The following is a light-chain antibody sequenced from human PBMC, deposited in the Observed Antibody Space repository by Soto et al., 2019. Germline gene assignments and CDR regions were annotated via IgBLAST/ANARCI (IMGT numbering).Light chain of an antibody. CDR2: DVH. V-gene: IGKV1-33*01. J-gene: IGKJ4*01. Sequence: DIQMTQSPSSLSASVGDRVTITCQVSQDISNYLNWYQQKPGKAPKLLIYDVHNLEAGVPSRFSGSGSGTNFTFTISSLQPEDIATYYCQQYNNLLLSFGGGTKVDIK. CDR1: QDISNY. CDR3: QQYNNLLLS.